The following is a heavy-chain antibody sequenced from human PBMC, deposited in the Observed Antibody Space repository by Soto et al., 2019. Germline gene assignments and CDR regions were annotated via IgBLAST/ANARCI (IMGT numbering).Heavy chain of an antibody. D-gene: IGHD3-22*01. CDR3: AGHRTYYYDSSGLRWFDP. CDR2: ISAYNGNT. J-gene: IGHJ5*02. V-gene: IGHV1-18*01. CDR1: GYTFTSYG. Sequence: ASVKVSSKASGYTFTSYGMSWVRHAPRQGLEWMGWISAYNGNTNYAQKFQGRVTITADESTSTAYMELSSLRSEDTAVYYCAGHRTYYYDSSGLRWFDPWGQGTLVIVSS.